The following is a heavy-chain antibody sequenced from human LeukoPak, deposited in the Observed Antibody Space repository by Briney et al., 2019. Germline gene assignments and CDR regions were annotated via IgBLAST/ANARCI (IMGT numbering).Heavy chain of an antibody. Sequence: SVKVSCKASGGTFSSYAISWLRQAPGQGLEWMGGIIPIFGTANYAQKFQGRVTITTDESTSTAYMELSSLRSEDTAVYYCARDYGFGESNYFDYWGQGTLVTVSS. J-gene: IGHJ4*02. D-gene: IGHD3-10*01. V-gene: IGHV1-69*05. CDR1: GGTFSSYA. CDR3: ARDYGFGESNYFDY. CDR2: IIPIFGTA.